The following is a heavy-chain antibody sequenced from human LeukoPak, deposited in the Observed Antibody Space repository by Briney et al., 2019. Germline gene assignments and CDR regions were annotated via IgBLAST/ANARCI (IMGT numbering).Heavy chain of an antibody. CDR3: ARVGYSYPRGMDV. Sequence: GASVKVSCKASGGTFSSYAISWVRQAPGQGLEWMGRIIPILGIANYAQKFQGRVTITADKSTSTAYMELSSLRSEDTAVYYCARVGYSYPRGMDVWGQGTTVTVSS. J-gene: IGHJ6*02. CDR1: GGTFSSYA. CDR2: IIPILGIA. V-gene: IGHV1-69*04. D-gene: IGHD5-18*01.